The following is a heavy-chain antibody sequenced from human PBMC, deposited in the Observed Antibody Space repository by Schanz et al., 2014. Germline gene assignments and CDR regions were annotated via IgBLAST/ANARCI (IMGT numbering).Heavy chain of an antibody. J-gene: IGHJ3*02. CDR2: INPSSGTT. CDR3: ARGRSTVDFDT. D-gene: IGHD2-15*01. V-gene: IGHV1-46*03. CDR1: GYIFGSHG. Sequence: QLMQSGSEERKPGASVKVSCKISGYIFGSHGMTWVRQAPGQGLEWMGKINPSSGTTRYAHKFRGRVTMTRDRSKSTVYMDLSSLRSEDTAVYFCARGRSTVDFDTAGQG.